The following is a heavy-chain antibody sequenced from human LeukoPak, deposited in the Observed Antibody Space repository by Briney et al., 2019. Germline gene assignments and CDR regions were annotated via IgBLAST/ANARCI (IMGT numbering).Heavy chain of an antibody. CDR1: GVSISSSSYY. J-gene: IGHJ4*02. CDR3: ASQKGGIAASTGY. Sequence: SETLSLTCTVSGVSISSSSYYRGWIRQPPGKGLEWIGSIYYSGSTYYNPPLKSRVTISVDTSKNQFSLKLSSVTAADTAVYYCASQKGGIAASTGYWGQGTLVTVSS. CDR2: IYYSGST. D-gene: IGHD6-25*01. V-gene: IGHV4-39*01.